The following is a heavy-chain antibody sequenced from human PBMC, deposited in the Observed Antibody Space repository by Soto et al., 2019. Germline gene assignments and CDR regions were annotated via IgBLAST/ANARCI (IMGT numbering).Heavy chain of an antibody. V-gene: IGHV1-69*12. J-gene: IGHJ5*02. CDR1: GGTFSNYA. Sequence: QVQLVQSGAEVKKPGSSVKVSCKASGGTFSNYAISWVRQAPGQGLEWMGGIIPIFGTANYAQKFQGRVTITADASTSTDYMELSSLRSEDTAIYYCAVGSVDIVPTGMKPFDPWGQGTLVTVSS. CDR2: IIPIFGTA. CDR3: AVGSVDIVPTGMKPFDP. D-gene: IGHD5-12*01.